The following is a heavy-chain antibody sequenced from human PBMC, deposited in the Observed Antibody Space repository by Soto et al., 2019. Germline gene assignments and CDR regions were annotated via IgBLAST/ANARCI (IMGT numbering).Heavy chain of an antibody. V-gene: IGHV1-2*02. D-gene: IGHD5-12*01. Sequence: ASVKVSFKASGYTFTGHYIHWVRQAPEQGPEWMGEIGPESGATRYAQKFQGRVTMTRDMSITTVYMELNNLSPDDTAVYYCGRGRSGQIVVFYWGQGTPVTVSS. J-gene: IGHJ4*02. CDR1: GYTFTGHY. CDR2: IGPESGAT. CDR3: GRGRSGQIVVFY.